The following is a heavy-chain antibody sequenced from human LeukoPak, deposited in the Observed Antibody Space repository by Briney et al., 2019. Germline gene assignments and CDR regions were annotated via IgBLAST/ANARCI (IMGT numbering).Heavy chain of an antibody. CDR1: GGSISSGGYY. D-gene: IGHD1-26*01. V-gene: IGHV4-31*03. J-gene: IGHJ4*02. Sequence: SQTLSLTCTVSGGSISSGGYYWSWIRQHPGKGLEWIGYIYYGGSTYYNPSLKSRVTISVDTSKNQFSLKLSSVTAADTAVYYCARALVGATSVDYWGQGTLVTVSS. CDR2: IYYGGST. CDR3: ARALVGATSVDY.